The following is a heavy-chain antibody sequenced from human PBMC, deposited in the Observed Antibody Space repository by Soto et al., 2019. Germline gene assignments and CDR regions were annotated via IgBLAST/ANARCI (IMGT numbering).Heavy chain of an antibody. Sequence: PSETLSLTCTVSGGSISSYYWSWIRQPPGKGLEWIGYIYYSGSINYNPSLKSRVTISVDTSKNQFSLKLSSVTAADTAVYYCARDSRDYYYYYGMDVWGQGTTVTVSS. V-gene: IGHV4-59*01. CDR3: ARDSRDYYYYYGMDV. J-gene: IGHJ6*02. CDR2: IYYSGSI. CDR1: GGSISSYY.